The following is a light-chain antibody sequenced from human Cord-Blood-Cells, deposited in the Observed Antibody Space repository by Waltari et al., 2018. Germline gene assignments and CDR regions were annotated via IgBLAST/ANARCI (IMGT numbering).Light chain of an antibody. J-gene: IGLJ2*01. Sequence: QSALTQPASVSGSPGQSITISCTGTSSDVGGYNYVPWYQQHPGKAPKLMVYEDSKRPSGVSNRFSGSKSGNTASLTISGLQAEDEADYYCSSYTSSSTWVFGGGTKLTVL. CDR3: SSYTSSSTWV. CDR2: EDS. V-gene: IGLV2-14*01. CDR1: SSDVGGYNY.